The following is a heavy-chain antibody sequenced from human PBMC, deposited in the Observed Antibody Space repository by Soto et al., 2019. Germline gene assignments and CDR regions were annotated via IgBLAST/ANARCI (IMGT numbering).Heavy chain of an antibody. V-gene: IGHV4-59*01. CDR3: ARERKVAWWQQLGEYYYYYMDV. CDR2: IYYSGST. J-gene: IGHJ6*03. Sequence: PSETLSLTCTVSGGSISSYYWSWIRQPPGKGLEWIGYIYYSGSTNYNPSLKSRVTISVDTSKNQFSLKLSSVTAADTAVYYCARERKVAWWQQLGEYYYYYMDVWGKGTTVTVSS. CDR1: GGSISSYY. D-gene: IGHD6-13*01.